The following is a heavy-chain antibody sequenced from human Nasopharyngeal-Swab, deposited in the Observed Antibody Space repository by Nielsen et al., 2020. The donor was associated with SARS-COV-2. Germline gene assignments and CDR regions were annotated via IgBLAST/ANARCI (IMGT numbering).Heavy chain of an antibody. J-gene: IGHJ6*03. CDR2: IIPILPIT. CDR3: ASGGWLRRDYYYSYYYMDV. D-gene: IGHD5-24*01. Sequence: SVKVSCKTSGGTFSSYGISWLRQAPGQGLEWMGGIIPILPITNYAQKFQDRVTITADKSTSTAYMELSSLRSEDTAAYYCASGGWLRRDYYYSYYYMDVWGKGTTVTVSS. V-gene: IGHV1-69*10. CDR1: GGTFSSYG.